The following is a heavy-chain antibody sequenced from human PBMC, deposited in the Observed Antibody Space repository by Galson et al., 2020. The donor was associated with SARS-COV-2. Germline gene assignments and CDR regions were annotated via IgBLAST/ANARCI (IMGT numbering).Heavy chain of an antibody. J-gene: IGHJ6*03. V-gene: IGHV1-18*01. D-gene: IGHD6-13*01. Sequence: ASVKVSCKASGYTFTSYGLSWVRQAPGQGLEWMGWVSAYNGDTNYAQTFQGRVTMTTDTSTSKAYMELRSLRSDDTAVYYCARAYSSSWQRYYYYYYMDVWGKGTTVTVSS. CDR3: ARAYSSSWQRYYYYYYMDV. CDR2: VSAYNGDT. CDR1: GYTFTSYG.